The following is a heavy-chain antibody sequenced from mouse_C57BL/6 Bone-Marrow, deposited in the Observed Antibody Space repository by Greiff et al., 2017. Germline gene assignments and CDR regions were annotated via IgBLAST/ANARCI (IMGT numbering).Heavy chain of an antibody. CDR1: GYTFTDHT. V-gene: IGHV1-78*01. CDR3: ATRYYYGSSSFAY. Sequence: VQLQQSDAELVKPGASVKISCKVSGYTFTDHTIHWMKQRPEQGLEWIGYIYPRDGSTKYNEKFKGKATLTADKSSSTAYMQLNSLTSEDSAVYFCATRYYYGSSSFAYWGQGTPVTVSA. CDR2: IYPRDGST. J-gene: IGHJ3*01. D-gene: IGHD1-1*01.